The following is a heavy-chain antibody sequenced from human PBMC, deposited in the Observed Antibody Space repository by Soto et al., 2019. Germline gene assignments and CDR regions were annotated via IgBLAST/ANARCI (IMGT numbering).Heavy chain of an antibody. CDR2: INAFNGHT. J-gene: IGHJ4*02. CDR3: ARGKGYGYDH. D-gene: IGHD5-12*01. CDR1: GYTFRDYG. V-gene: IGHV1-18*01. Sequence: QVQLVQSGPEVRKPGASVKVSCKASGYTFRDYGIAWVRQAPGQGLEWMGWINAFNGHTNDAQKFQGRVTVTADASTATAYMELRSLRPDDTAMYFCARGKGYGYDHWGQGTLVSVSS.